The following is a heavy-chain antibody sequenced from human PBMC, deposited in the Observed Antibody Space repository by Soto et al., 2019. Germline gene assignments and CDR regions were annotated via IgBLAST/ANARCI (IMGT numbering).Heavy chain of an antibody. Sequence: GGSLRLSCAASGFTFSSYGMHWVRQAPGKGLEWVAVIWYDGSNKYYADSVKGRFTISRDNSKNTLYLQMNSLRAEDTAVYYCARDGSYGYPFYYYGMDGWGQGTTVTVSS. J-gene: IGHJ6*02. V-gene: IGHV3-33*01. D-gene: IGHD5-18*01. CDR1: GFTFSSYG. CDR2: IWYDGSNK. CDR3: ARDGSYGYPFYYYGMDG.